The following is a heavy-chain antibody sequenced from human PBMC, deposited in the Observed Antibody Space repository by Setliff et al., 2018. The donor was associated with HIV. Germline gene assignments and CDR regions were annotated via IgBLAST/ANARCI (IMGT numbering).Heavy chain of an antibody. D-gene: IGHD3-3*01. CDR3: AALSLRTNPVYGVISTRFDP. CDR1: GFTLSSYT. J-gene: IGHJ5*02. CDR2: ITGAGSGI. V-gene: IGHV3-48*04. Sequence: QPGGSLRLSCAASGFTLSSYTMHWVRQAPGKGLEWVSYITGAGSGIDYADSVKGRFTISRDNAKNSLYLQMNILRADDAAVYYCAALSLRTNPVYGVISTRFDPWGQGTLVTVSS.